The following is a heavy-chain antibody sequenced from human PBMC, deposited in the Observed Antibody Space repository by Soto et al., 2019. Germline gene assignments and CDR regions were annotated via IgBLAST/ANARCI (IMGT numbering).Heavy chain of an antibody. CDR3: ARTEGYCSSTSCFPKWFDP. J-gene: IGHJ5*02. V-gene: IGHV6-1*01. Sequence: SQTLSLTCATSGDSVSSNSAAWDWIRQSPSRGLEWLGRTYYRSKWYNDYAVSVRSRITINPDTSKNQFSLQLNSVTPEDTAVYYCARTEGYCSSTSCFPKWFDPWGQGTLVTVSS. CDR1: GDSVSSNSAA. D-gene: IGHD2-2*01. CDR2: TYYRSKWYN.